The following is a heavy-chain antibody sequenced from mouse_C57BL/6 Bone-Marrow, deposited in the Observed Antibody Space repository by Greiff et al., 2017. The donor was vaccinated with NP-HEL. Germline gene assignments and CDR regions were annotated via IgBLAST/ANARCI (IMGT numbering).Heavy chain of an antibody. V-gene: IGHV1-52*01. CDR3: ARGGGLNAWFAY. CDR1: GYTFTSYW. CDR2: IDPSDSET. Sequence: QVQLQQPGAELVRPGSSVKLSCKASGYTFTSYWMHWVKQRPIQGLEWIGNIDPSDSETHYNQKFKDKATLTVDKSSSTAYMPLSSLTSEDSAVYYCARGGGLNAWFAYWGQGTLVTVSA. J-gene: IGHJ3*01. D-gene: IGHD2-4*01.